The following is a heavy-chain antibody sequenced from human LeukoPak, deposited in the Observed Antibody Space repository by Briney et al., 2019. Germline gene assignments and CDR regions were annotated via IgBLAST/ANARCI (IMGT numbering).Heavy chain of an antibody. CDR2: MYPGDSDT. CDR1: GYNFANRW. CDR3: ARLMAVAGADYWYFDL. J-gene: IGHJ2*01. V-gene: IGHV5-51*01. Sequence: GESLKISCKGSGYNFANRWIGWVRQMPGKGLEWMGIMYPGDSDTRYSPSFGGQVTISADKSITTAYLQWSSLKASDTAMYYCARLMAVAGADYWYFDLWGRGTLVTVSS. D-gene: IGHD6-19*01.